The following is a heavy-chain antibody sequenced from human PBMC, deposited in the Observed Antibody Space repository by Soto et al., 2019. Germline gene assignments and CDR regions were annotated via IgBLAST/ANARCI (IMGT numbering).Heavy chain of an antibody. J-gene: IGHJ6*02. CDR2: MDSGGST. CDR1: GFTVSSNY. CDR3: ARGNNYYYSGMDV. Sequence: EVQLVETGGGLIQPGGSLRLSCAASGFTVSSNYMSWVRQAPGKGLEWVSVMDSGGSTYYADSVGGRFPIPRDNSKNTLYLHMNRLRAQDTAVYYCARGNNYYYSGMDVWGQGTTVTVSS. D-gene: IGHD1-1*01. V-gene: IGHV3-53*02.